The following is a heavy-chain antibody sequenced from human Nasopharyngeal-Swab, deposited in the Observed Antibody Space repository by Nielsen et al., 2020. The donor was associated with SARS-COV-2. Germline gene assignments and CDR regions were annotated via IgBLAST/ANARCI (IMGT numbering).Heavy chain of an antibody. V-gene: IGHV3-11*04. J-gene: IGHJ6*02. CDR3: ASAIVVVGYGMDV. CDR1: GFTFSDYY. CDR2: ISSSGSTI. D-gene: IGHD2-2*01. Sequence: GGSLRLSCAASGFTFSDYYMSWIRQAPGKGLEGVSYISSSGSTIYYADSVKGRFTISRDNAKNSLYLQMNSLRAEDTAVYYCASAIVVVGYGMDVWGQGTTVTVSS.